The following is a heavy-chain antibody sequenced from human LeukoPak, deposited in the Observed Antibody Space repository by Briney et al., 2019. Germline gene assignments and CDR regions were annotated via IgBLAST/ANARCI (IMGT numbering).Heavy chain of an antibody. D-gene: IGHD6-19*01. CDR3: VKNDGWFHLAQ. CDR1: GFTFSSYA. J-gene: IGHJ4*02. Sequence: PGGSLRLSCAASGFTFSSYAMHWVRQAPGKGLEWVAVISHDGSSKFYADSVKGRYTISRDNSKNTLYLQMNSLRVENMALYYCVKNDGWFHLAQWGQGTLVTVSS. V-gene: IGHV3-30-3*01. CDR2: ISHDGSSK.